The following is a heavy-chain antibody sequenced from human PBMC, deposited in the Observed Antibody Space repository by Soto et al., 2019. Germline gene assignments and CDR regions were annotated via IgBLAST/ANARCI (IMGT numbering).Heavy chain of an antibody. V-gene: IGHV3-49*03. CDR1: GFTFGDYA. CDR2: IRSKAYGGTT. J-gene: IGHJ5*02. D-gene: IGHD6-19*01. CDR3: TRQYSSGWARNWFDP. Sequence: PGGSLRLSCTASGFTFGDYAVSWFRQAPGKGLEWVGFIRSKAYGGTTEYAASVKGRFTISRDDSKSIAYLQMNSLKTEDTAVYYCTRQYSSGWARNWFDPWGQGTLVTV.